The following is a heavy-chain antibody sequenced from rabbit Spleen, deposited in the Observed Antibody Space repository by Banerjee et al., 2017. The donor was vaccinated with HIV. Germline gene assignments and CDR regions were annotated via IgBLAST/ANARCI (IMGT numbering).Heavy chain of an antibody. J-gene: IGHJ4*01. CDR2: MNSGSGDT. CDR1: GFSFSSSYY. Sequence: QSLEESGGDLVKPGASLTLTCTASGFSFSSSYYMCWVRQAPGKGLEWIACMNSGSGDTDYASWAKGRFTITKTSSTTVTLQLNSLTAADTATYFCARDLTAVIGWNFYLWGQGTLVTVS. V-gene: IGHV1S40*01. CDR3: ARDLTAVIGWNFYL. D-gene: IGHD1-1*01.